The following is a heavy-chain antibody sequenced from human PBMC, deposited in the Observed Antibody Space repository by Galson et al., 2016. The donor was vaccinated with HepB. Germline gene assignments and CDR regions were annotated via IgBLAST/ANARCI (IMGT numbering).Heavy chain of an antibody. CDR1: GFNFSSCA. Sequence: SLRLSCAASGFNFSSCAMHWVRQVPGKEPEWVAVIWHDGRNKYYRESVKGRFTVSRDNSKNAMYLEMSSLRAEDTAVYYCARDSIMELLLGGGFDVWGQGTTVIVSS. V-gene: IGHV3-33*01. CDR2: IWHDGRNK. J-gene: IGHJ3*01. D-gene: IGHD1-26*01. CDR3: ARDSIMELLLGGGFDV.